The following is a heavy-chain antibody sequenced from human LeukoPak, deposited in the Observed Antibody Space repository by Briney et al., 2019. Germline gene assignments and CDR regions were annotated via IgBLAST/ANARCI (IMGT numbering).Heavy chain of an antibody. J-gene: IGHJ5*02. V-gene: IGHV4-30-4*08. Sequence: SETLSLTCTVSGGSISSGDYYWSWIRQPLGKGLEWIGYIYYSGSTYYNPSLKSRVTISVDTSKNQFSLKLSSVTAAATAVYYCARDGAYCGGDCYPGFDPWGQGTLVTVSS. CDR3: ARDGAYCGGDCYPGFDP. CDR2: IYYSGST. D-gene: IGHD2-21*01. CDR1: GGSISSGDYY.